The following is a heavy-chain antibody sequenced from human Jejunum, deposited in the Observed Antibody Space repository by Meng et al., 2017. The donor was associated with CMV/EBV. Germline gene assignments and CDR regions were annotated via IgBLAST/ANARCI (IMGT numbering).Heavy chain of an antibody. V-gene: IGHV3-23*01. Sequence: QAPGKGLGWVSVISGIGSGDSTFYAASVKGRFPISRDNSKNTLYLQMSSLRVEDTAIYYCAKGALYCSSTACYTKTAGYYYGLDVWGQGTTVTVSS. D-gene: IGHD2-2*02. CDR2: ISGIGSGDST. J-gene: IGHJ6*02. CDR3: AKGALYCSSTACYTKTAGYYYGLDV.